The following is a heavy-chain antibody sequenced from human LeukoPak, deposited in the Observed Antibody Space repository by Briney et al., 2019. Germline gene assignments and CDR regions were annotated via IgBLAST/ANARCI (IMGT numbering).Heavy chain of an antibody. V-gene: IGHV3-73*01. D-gene: IGHD4-11*01. CDR1: GFTFSGSA. Sequence: PGGSLRLSCAASGFTFSGSAMHWVRQASGKGLEWVGRIRSKANSYATAYAASVEGRFTISRDDSKNTAYLQMNSLKTEDTAVYYCTRHPGSSVTPEWGQGTLVTVSS. CDR2: IRSKANSYAT. CDR3: TRHPGSSVTPE. J-gene: IGHJ4*02.